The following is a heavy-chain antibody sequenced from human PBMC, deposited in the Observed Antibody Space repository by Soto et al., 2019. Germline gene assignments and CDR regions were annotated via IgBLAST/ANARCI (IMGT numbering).Heavy chain of an antibody. CDR3: ARERRTDDKSGGSFDY. Sequence: QVQLQESGPGLVKPSETLSLTCTVSGDSISSHYWSWIRQPAGKGLEWIGRIYTSGSSNYTPSLKSRGTISVDTSKNQLSLELSSVTAASTAVYYCARERRTDDKSGGSFDYWGQGTLVTVSS. CDR2: IYTSGSS. V-gene: IGHV4-4*07. CDR1: GDSISSHY. J-gene: IGHJ4*02. D-gene: IGHD2-15*01.